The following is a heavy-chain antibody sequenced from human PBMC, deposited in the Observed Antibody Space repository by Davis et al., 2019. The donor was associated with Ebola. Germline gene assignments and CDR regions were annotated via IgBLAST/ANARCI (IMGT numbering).Heavy chain of an antibody. CDR2: IYHSGST. CDR1: GGSFSGYY. Sequence: MPGGSLRLSCAVYGGSFSGYYWSWIRQPPGKGLEWIGEIYHSGSTTYNPSLKSRVTISVDKSKNQFSLKLNSVTAADTAVYYCARDTSFVGYFDDWGQGTLVTVSS. D-gene: IGHD2-2*01. CDR3: ARDTSFVGYFDD. V-gene: IGHV4-34*01. J-gene: IGHJ4*02.